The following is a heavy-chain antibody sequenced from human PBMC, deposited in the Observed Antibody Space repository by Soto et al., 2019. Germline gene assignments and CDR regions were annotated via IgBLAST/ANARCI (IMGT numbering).Heavy chain of an antibody. V-gene: IGHV4-61*01. J-gene: IGHJ5*02. Sequence: QVQLQESGPGLVKPSETLSLTCTVSGGSVSSVSYYWSWIRQPPGKGLEWIGYIYYSGSTNYNPSLKSRVTMSVDTSKNQFSLKLSSVTAADTAVYYCARYCSSVTWHGFDPWGQGTLVTVSS. D-gene: IGHD2-2*01. CDR2: IYYSGST. CDR3: ARYCSSVTWHGFDP. CDR1: GGSVSSVSYY.